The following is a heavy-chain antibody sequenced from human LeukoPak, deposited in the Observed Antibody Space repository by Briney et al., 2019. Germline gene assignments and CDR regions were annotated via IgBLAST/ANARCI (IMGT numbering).Heavy chain of an antibody. CDR2: IYYSGST. V-gene: IGHV4-39*01. Sequence: GSLRLSCAASGFTFSSYWMHWIRQPPGKGLEWIGSIYYSGSTYYNPSLKSRVTISVDTSKNQFSLRLSSVTAADTAVYYCARHGRRRIGLTMIVVYSFDYWGQGTLVTVSS. CDR1: GFTFSSYW. D-gene: IGHD3-22*01. CDR3: ARHGRRRIGLTMIVVYSFDY. J-gene: IGHJ4*02.